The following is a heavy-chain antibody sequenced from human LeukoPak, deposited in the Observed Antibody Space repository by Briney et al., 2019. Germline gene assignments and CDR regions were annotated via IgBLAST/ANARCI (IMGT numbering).Heavy chain of an antibody. CDR3: VAPSTVPSNWETLEY. Sequence: GGSLRLSCVASGLSFNTYGMHWVRQFPGKGLEWVALISHDGSDDYYGDSVKGRFTISRDNSQNTLYLQMNSLGPEDTALYYCVAPSTVPSNWETLEYWGHGTLVTVSS. J-gene: IGHJ4*01. V-gene: IGHV3-30*03. D-gene: IGHD7-27*01. CDR2: ISHDGSDD. CDR1: GLSFNTYG.